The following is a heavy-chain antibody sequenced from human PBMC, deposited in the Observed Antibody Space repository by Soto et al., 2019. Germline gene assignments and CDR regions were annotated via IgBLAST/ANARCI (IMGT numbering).Heavy chain of an antibody. CDR3: ARATTVTSSFFCYGLDV. CDR2: IYSNGNT. CDR1: RGSISNDDFY. J-gene: IGHJ6*04. Sequence: QVQLQESGPGLVKPSQTLSLTCTVSRGSISNDDFYWSWLRQPPGKGLEWIGHIYSNGNTYYNPSLPSRLTMSLDTDQHQLSLHLSSVIAADSASYFCARATTVTSSFFCYGLDVWGDGTTVTVSS. V-gene: IGHV4-30-4*08. D-gene: IGHD4-17*01.